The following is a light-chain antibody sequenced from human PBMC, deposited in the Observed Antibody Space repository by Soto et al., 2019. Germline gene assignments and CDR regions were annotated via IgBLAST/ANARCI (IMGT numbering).Light chain of an antibody. V-gene: IGKV1-27*01. CDR1: QGIRSY. Sequence: DIQLTQSPSSLSASVGDRVTITCRVSQGIRSYLNCYRQKPGKLPKLLIYSASNLQSGVPSRFSGSGSGTDFTLTISSLQPEDVVTYYGQRTYIAPRLTVGGGTKVDIK. CDR3: QRTYIAPRLT. J-gene: IGKJ4*01. CDR2: SAS.